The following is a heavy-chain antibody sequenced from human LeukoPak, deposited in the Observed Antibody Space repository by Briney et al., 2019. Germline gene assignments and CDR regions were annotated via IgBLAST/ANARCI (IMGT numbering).Heavy chain of an antibody. J-gene: IGHJ6*02. V-gene: IGHV3-7*01. CDR2: IKQDGSEK. D-gene: IGHD6-13*01. Sequence: GGSLRLSCAASGFTFSSYWMSWVRQAPGKGLEWVANIKQDGSEKYYVDSAKGRFTISRDNAKNSLYLQMNSLRAEDTAVYYCAREVGYSSSWYFGYYYYGMDVWGQGTTVTVSS. CDR3: AREVGYSSSWYFGYYYYGMDV. CDR1: GFTFSSYW.